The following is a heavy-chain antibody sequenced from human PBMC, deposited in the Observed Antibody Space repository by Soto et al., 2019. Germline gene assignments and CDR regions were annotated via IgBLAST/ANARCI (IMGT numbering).Heavy chain of an antibody. CDR1: GYRISSYL. CDR3: ARDRTGYIVGVNNWFDP. CDR2: ISAYNGNT. J-gene: IGHJ5*02. Sequence: LVKVYCKTSGYRISSYLVGCVRQTTVQLLEWMGWISAYNGNTKYAQKLQGRVTMTTDTSTSTAYMELRSLRSDDTAVYYCARDRTGYIVGVNNWFDPWGQGTLVTVSS. D-gene: IGHD1-26*01. V-gene: IGHV1-18*01.